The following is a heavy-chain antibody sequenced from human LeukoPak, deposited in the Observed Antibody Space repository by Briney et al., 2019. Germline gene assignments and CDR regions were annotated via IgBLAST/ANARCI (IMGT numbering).Heavy chain of an antibody. V-gene: IGHV4-59*01. J-gene: IGHJ4*02. Sequence: LPETLSLTCTVSSGSISFYYWNWIRQPPGKGLEWIGYIYYSGSTNYNPSLKSRVTISVDTSKNQFSLKLSSVTAADTAVYYCASGAVGWYFDHWGQGTMVAVSS. CDR3: ASGAVGWYFDH. CDR1: SGSISFYY. D-gene: IGHD6-19*01. CDR2: IYYSGST.